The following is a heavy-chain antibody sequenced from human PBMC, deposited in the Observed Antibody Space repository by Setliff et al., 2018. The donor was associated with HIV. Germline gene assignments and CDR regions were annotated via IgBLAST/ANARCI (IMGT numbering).Heavy chain of an antibody. CDR1: GYTFSNHT. CDR2: LNAGYGNT. J-gene: IGHJ4*02. V-gene: IGHV1-3*01. D-gene: IGHD3-9*01. Sequence: ASVKVSCKASGYTFSNHTIHWVRQAPGKRPEWMGWLNAGYGNTKYSQKPQGRVTITRDISASTAYMELSSLRSEDTAVYYCARSGLVYDDVLTGPPTDYWGQGTLVTVSS. CDR3: ARSGLVYDDVLTGPPTDY.